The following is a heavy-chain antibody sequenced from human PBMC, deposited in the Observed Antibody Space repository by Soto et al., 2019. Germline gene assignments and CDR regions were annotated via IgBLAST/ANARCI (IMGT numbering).Heavy chain of an antibody. Sequence: QVQLQESGPGLVKPSETLSLTCTVSGGSISSYYWSWIRQPPGKGLEWIGYIYYSGSTNYNPSLKSRVTISVDTSKNQFSLKLSSVTAADTAVYYCARDKGIGYGMDVWGQGTTVTVSS. D-gene: IGHD3-3*02. V-gene: IGHV4-59*01. CDR3: ARDKGIGYGMDV. CDR2: IYYSGST. CDR1: GGSISSYY. J-gene: IGHJ6*02.